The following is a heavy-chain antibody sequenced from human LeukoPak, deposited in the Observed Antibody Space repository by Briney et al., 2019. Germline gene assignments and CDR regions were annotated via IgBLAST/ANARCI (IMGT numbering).Heavy chain of an antibody. CDR3: AVAPGDY. CDR1: RYTFTGYY. J-gene: IGHJ4*02. Sequence: ASVKVSCKASRYTFTGYYIHWVRQAPGQGLEWMGWINPNSGGTNYAQTFQGRVTLTRDTSISTVYMELTTLTSDDTALYYCAVAPGDYWGQGTLVTVSS. V-gene: IGHV1-2*02. D-gene: IGHD2-21*01. CDR2: INPNSGGT.